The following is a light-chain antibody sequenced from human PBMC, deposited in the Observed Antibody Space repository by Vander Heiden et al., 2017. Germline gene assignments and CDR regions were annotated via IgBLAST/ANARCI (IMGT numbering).Light chain of an antibody. CDR2: GAS. J-gene: IGKJ1*01. CDR1: QSVSSN. Sequence: EIVMTQSPATLSVSPGDRAPLSCRASQSVSSNLAWYQQKPGQAPRLLIYGASTRAAGIPARFSGSGSGTEFTLTISSLQSEDFAVYYCQQYNNWLRTFGQGTKVEIK. V-gene: IGKV3-15*01. CDR3: QQYNNWLRT.